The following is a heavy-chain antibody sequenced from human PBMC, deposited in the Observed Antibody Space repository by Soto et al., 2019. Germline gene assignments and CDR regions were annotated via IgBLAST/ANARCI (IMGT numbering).Heavy chain of an antibody. CDR1: GFTFSSYA. V-gene: IGHV3-23*01. CDR3: ASRRSSGWLLPFDY. Sequence: EVQLLESGGGLVQPGGSLRLSCAASGFTFSSYAMRWVRQAPGKGLEWVSGISGSGARTYYADSVKGRFTISRDNSKNTLYLQMDSLRAGDTALFYCASRRSSGWLLPFDYWGQGTLVTVSS. J-gene: IGHJ4*02. D-gene: IGHD6-19*01. CDR2: ISGSGART.